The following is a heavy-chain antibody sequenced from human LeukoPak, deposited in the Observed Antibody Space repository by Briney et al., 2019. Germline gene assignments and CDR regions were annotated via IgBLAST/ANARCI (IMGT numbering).Heavy chain of an antibody. Sequence: SETLSLTCTVSGGSINSYYWSWIRQPPGKGLEWIGYIYYSGSTNYNPSLKSRVTISVDTSKNQFSLKLSSVTAAGTAVYYCARVDTAMVTGLGYFDYWGQGTLVTVSS. CDR1: GGSINSYY. CDR2: IYYSGST. D-gene: IGHD5-18*01. J-gene: IGHJ4*02. CDR3: ARVDTAMVTGLGYFDY. V-gene: IGHV4-59*01.